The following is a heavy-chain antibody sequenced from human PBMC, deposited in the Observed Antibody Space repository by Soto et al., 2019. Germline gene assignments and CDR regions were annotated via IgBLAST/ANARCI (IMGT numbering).Heavy chain of an antibody. CDR1: GFTFSNAW. CDR2: IKSKTDGGTT. J-gene: IGHJ4*02. D-gene: IGHD6-13*01. CDR3: TTAEAGYSSSLGDY. V-gene: IGHV3-15*01. Sequence: EVQLVESGGGLVKPGGSLRLSCAASGFTFSNAWMSWVRQAPGKGLEWVGRIKSKTDGGTTDYAAPVKGRFTISRDDSKNTLYLQMNGLKTEDTAVYYCTTAEAGYSSSLGDYWGQGTLVTVSS.